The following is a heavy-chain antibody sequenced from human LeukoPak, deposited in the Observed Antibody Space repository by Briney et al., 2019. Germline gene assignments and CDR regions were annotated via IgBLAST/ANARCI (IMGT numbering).Heavy chain of an antibody. Sequence: PPGGSLRLSCAASGFIFSKYWMSWVRQAPGKGLEWVANIKQDGSEKFYVDSVKGRFTISRDNAKNSLDLQMNSRRAEGKAVYYCARAKVSDYWGQGTLVTVSS. D-gene: IGHD1-14*01. CDR2: IKQDGSEK. CDR3: ARAKVSDY. CDR1: GFIFSKYW. V-gene: IGHV3-7*01. J-gene: IGHJ4*02.